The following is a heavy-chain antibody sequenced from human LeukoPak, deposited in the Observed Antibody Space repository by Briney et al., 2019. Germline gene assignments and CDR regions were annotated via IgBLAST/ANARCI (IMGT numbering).Heavy chain of an antibody. CDR1: GYTFTSYG. J-gene: IGHJ4*02. V-gene: IGHV1-18*01. D-gene: IGHD3-22*01. CDR2: ISAYNGNT. Sequence: GASVKVSCKASGYTFTSYGISWVRQAPGQGLEWMGWISAYNGNTNYAQKLQGRVTMTTDTSTSTAYMELRSLRSDDTAVNYCARVYSSGYYGGGVDYWGQGTLVTVSS. CDR3: ARVYSSGYYGGGVDY.